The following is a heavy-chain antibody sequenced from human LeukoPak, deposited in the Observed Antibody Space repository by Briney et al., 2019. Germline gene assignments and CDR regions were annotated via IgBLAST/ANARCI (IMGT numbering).Heavy chain of an antibody. D-gene: IGHD2-2*01. Sequence: PGGSLRLSCTASGFTFNSYAMSWVRQAPGKGLEWVSAISGTGGSTYYADSVKGRFTISRDNSKNTLYLQMNSLRNEDTAVYYCAKDVVVVPAAKGVSNWFEPWGQGTLVTVSS. J-gene: IGHJ5*02. CDR3: AKDVVVVPAAKGVSNWFEP. CDR1: GFTFNSYA. V-gene: IGHV3-23*01. CDR2: ISGTGGST.